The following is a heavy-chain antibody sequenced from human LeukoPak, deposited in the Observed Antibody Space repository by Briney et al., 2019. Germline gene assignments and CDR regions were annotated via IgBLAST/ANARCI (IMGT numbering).Heavy chain of an antibody. CDR3: ARDGDIVLMVYTNYFDY. D-gene: IGHD2-8*01. CDR1: GFSFRSYG. Sequence: GGSLRLSCAASGFSFRSYGMHWVRQAPGKGLEWVAFIRYDESNQYYADSVKGRFTISRDNSKNTLYLQMNSLRVEDTAVYYCARDGDIVLMVYTNYFDYWGQGTLVTVSS. V-gene: IGHV3-30*02. J-gene: IGHJ4*02. CDR2: IRYDESNQ.